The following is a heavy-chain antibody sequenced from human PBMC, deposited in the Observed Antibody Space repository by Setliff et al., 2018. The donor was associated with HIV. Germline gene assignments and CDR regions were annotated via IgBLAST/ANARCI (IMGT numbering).Heavy chain of an antibody. CDR2: INSGDTTT. Sequence: PGGSLRLSCAASGFTLRSYKMHWVRQGPGKGLVWVSRINSGDTTTNYAAPVKGRFTISRDDSKNTLYLQMNSLKTEDTAVYYCTTDPMSQYYYGSGSYYLLSFDYWGQGTLVTVSS. CDR1: GFTLRSYK. CDR3: TTDPMSQYYYGSGSYYLLSFDY. J-gene: IGHJ4*02. V-gene: IGHV3-15*06. D-gene: IGHD3-10*01.